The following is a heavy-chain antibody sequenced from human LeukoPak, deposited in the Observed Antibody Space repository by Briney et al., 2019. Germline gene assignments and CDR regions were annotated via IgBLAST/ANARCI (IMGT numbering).Heavy chain of an antibody. CDR2: IGGSGGST. D-gene: IGHD2-2*02. V-gene: IGHV3-23*01. J-gene: IGHJ4*02. CDR1: GFTFSSYA. CDR3: AKVQLKYCSSTSCYRGFDY. Sequence: GGSLRLSCAASGFTFSSYAMSWDRQAPGKGLEWVSAIGGSGGSTYYADSVKGRFTISRDNSKNTLYLQMNSLRAEDTAVYYCAKVQLKYCSSTSCYRGFDYWGQGTLVTVSS.